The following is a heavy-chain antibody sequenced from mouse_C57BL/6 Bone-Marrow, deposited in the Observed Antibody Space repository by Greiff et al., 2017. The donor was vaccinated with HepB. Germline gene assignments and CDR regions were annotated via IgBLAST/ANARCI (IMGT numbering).Heavy chain of an antibody. Sequence: EVQLVESGGGLVKPEGSLKLSCAASGFTFSSYAMSWVRQTPEKRLEWVATISDGGSYTYYPDNVKGRFTISRDNAKNNLYLQMSHLKSEDTAMYYCARQLDYWGQGTTLTVSS. CDR3: ARQLDY. J-gene: IGHJ2*01. CDR2: ISDGGSYT. CDR1: GFTFSSYA. V-gene: IGHV5-4*01.